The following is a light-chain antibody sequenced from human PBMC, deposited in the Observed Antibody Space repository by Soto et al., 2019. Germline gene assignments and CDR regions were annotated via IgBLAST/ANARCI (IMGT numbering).Light chain of an antibody. Sequence: QSALTQPASVSGSPGQSITISCTGSGSDIGGYNFVSWYQHYPGKAPKLMIFEVSNRPSGVSNRFSGSKSVNTASLTISGLQAEDEADYYCSSYISGTTPYVFGTGTKVTVL. J-gene: IGLJ1*01. V-gene: IGLV2-14*01. CDR3: SSYISGTTPYV. CDR2: EVS. CDR1: GSDIGGYNF.